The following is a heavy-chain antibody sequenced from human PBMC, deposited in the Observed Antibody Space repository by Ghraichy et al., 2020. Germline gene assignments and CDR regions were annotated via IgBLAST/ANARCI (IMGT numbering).Heavy chain of an antibody. J-gene: IGHJ6*02. CDR1: GFTFSSYE. CDR2: ISSSGSTI. V-gene: IGHV3-48*03. Sequence: GGSLRLSCAASGFTFSSYEMNWVRQAPGKGMEWVSYISSSGSTIYYADSVKGRFTISRDNAKNSLYLQMNSLRAEDTAVYYCARDDVYGGYFHYYYYYGMDVWGQGTTVTVSS. D-gene: IGHD5-12*01. CDR3: ARDDVYGGYFHYYYYYGMDV.